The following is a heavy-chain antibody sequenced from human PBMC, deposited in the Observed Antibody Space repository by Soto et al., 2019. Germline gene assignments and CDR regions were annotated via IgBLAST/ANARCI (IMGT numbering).Heavy chain of an antibody. CDR1: GDSISSADYY. Sequence: SETLSLTCTVSGDSISSADYYWSWIRQTPGKGLEWIGHIFYSGTTYYNPSLKSRLTISVDTSKNHFSLRLTSVTAADTAVYYCARDLWVEPELYYYGMDVRGQGTTVTVSS. V-gene: IGHV4-30-4*01. D-gene: IGHD1-1*01. CDR2: IFYSGTT. J-gene: IGHJ6*02. CDR3: ARDLWVEPELYYYGMDV.